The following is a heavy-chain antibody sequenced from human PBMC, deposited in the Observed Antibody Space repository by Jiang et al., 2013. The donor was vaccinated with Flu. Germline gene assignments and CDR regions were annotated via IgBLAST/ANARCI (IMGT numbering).Heavy chain of an antibody. CDR2: MYYSGNT. D-gene: IGHD7-27*01. Sequence: LLKPSETLSLTCTVSGGSITNYYWGWIRQPPAKGLEWIGYMYYSGNTNYNPSLKSRVTISVDTSKNQFSLKLSSVTAADTAVYYCARFWDYYYVMDVWGQGTTVTVSS. V-gene: IGHV4-59*01. CDR1: GGSITNYY. J-gene: IGHJ6*02. CDR3: ARFWDYYYVMDV.